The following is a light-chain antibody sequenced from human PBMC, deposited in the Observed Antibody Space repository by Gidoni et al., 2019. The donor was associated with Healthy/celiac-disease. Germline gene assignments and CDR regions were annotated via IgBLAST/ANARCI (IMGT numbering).Light chain of an antibody. CDR2: DVS. CDR1: SSDVGGYNY. CDR3: CSYAGSYTLV. V-gene: IGLV2-11*01. J-gene: IGLJ2*01. Sequence: QSALTQPRSVSGSPGQSVTISCTGTSSDVGGYNYVSWYQQNPVKAPKLIIYDVSKRPSGVPDRFSGSKSGNTASLTISGLQAEDEADYYCCSYAGSYTLVFGGGTKLTVL.